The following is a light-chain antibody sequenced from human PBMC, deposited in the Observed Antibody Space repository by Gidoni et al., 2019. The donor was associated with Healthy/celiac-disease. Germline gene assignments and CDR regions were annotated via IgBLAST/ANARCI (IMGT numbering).Light chain of an antibody. Sequence: DIQMTQSPSSLSASVGDRVTITCLASQSISSYLNWYQQQPGKAPKLLIYAASSLQIGVPSRFSGSGSGTDFTLTISSLQPEDFATYYCQQSYSTPPYTFGQGTKLEIK. CDR2: AAS. CDR1: QSISSY. J-gene: IGKJ2*01. V-gene: IGKV1-39*01. CDR3: QQSYSTPPYT.